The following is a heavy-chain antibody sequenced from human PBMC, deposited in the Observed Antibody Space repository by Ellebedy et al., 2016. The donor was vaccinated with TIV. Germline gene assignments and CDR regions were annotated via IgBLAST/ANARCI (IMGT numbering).Heavy chain of an antibody. CDR3: ARGGSGYYYRPNWFDP. V-gene: IGHV4-34*01. D-gene: IGHD3-22*01. J-gene: IGHJ5*02. CDR1: GGSFSGYY. Sequence: SQTLSLTCAVYGGSFSGYYWSWIRQPPGKGLEWIGEINHSGSTNYNPSLKSRVTISVDTSKNQFSLKLSSVTAADTAVYYCARGGSGYYYRPNWFDPWGQGTLVTVSS. CDR2: INHSGST.